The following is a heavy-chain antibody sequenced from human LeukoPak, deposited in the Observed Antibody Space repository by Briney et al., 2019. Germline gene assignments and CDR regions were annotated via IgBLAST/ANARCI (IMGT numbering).Heavy chain of an antibody. Sequence: GGSLRLSCAASGFTFSNYDMNWVRQAPGKGLEWVSSISSSSSYIYYADSVKGRFTISRDNAKNSLYLQMNSLRAEDTAVYYCASFDYGDFDYWGQGTLVTVSS. CDR2: ISSSSSYI. D-gene: IGHD4-17*01. V-gene: IGHV3-21*01. J-gene: IGHJ4*02. CDR1: GFTFSNYD. CDR3: ASFDYGDFDY.